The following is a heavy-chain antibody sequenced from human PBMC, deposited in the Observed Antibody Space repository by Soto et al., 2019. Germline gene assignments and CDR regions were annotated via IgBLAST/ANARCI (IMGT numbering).Heavy chain of an antibody. CDR2: IYPGDSDT. CDR1: GYSFTSYW. V-gene: IGHV5-51*01. D-gene: IGHD2-21*02. J-gene: IGHJ5*02. Sequence: GESLKISCKGSGYSFTSYWIGWVRHMPGKGLEWMGIIYPGDSDTRYSPSFQGQVTISADKSISTAYLQWSSLKASDTAMYYCARRKISYCGGDCYLNWFDTWGQGTLVTVSS. CDR3: ARRKISYCGGDCYLNWFDT.